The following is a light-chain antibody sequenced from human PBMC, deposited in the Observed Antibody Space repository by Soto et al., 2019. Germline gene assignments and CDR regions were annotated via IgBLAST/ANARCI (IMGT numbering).Light chain of an antibody. CDR3: CSYAGSGTLV. CDR2: DVT. V-gene: IGLV2-23*02. CDR1: SSDVGGYNL. Sequence: QSALTQSASVSGSPGQSITISCTGTSSDVGGYNLVSWYQQHPGKAPKLIVYDVTKRPSGVSTRFSGSKSGNTASLTISGLQTEDKADYFCCSYAGSGTLVFGSGTKLTVL. J-gene: IGLJ1*01.